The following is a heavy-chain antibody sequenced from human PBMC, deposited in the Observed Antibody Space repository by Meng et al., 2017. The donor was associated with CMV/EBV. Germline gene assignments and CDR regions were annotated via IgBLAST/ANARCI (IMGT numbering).Heavy chain of an antibody. Sequence: SGFTCSVYGMHWVRQAPGKGLEWVAVIWYDGSNKYYADSVKGRFTISRDNSKNTLYLQMNSLRAEDTAVYYCAKQVVPAASGGEELDYWGQGTLVTVSS. CDR3: AKQVVPAASGGEELDY. CDR2: IWYDGSNK. J-gene: IGHJ4*02. CDR1: GFTCSVYG. D-gene: IGHD2-2*01. V-gene: IGHV3-33*06.